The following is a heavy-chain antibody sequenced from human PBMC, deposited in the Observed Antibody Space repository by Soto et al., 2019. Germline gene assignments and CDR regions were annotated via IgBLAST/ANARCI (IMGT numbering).Heavy chain of an antibody. CDR2: IFYSGST. CDR1: GGSLSSSSW. J-gene: IGHJ4*02. CDR3: VHHGGVPYYHDF. V-gene: IGHV4-4*02. D-gene: IGHD2-8*01. Sequence: SETLSLTCAVSGGSLSSSSWWSWVRQPPGKTLEWLGEIFYSGSTKYNPSLNSRVTISADQSKNDFSLRLSSVTAADTAVYYCVHHGGVPYYHDFWGQG.